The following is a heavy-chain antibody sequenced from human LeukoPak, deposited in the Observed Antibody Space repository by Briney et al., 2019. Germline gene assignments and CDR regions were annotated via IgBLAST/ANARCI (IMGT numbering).Heavy chain of an antibody. CDR3: ARRAVTQYYYYYYYMDV. D-gene: IGHD4-17*01. J-gene: IGHJ6*03. CDR1: GFTFSSYS. CDR2: ISSSSSTI. V-gene: IGHV3-48*01. Sequence: GGSLRLSCAASGFTFSSYSMNWVRQAPGKGLEWVSYISSSSSTIYYADSVKGRFTISRDNAKNSLYLQMNSLTAEDTAVYYCARRAVTQYYYYYYYMDVWGKGTTVTISS.